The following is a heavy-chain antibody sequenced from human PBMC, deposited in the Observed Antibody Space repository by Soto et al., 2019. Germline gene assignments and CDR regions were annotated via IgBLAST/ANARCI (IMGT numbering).Heavy chain of an antibody. CDR1: GYTFTSYY. Sequence: ASVKVSCKASGYTFTSYYMHWVRQAPGQGLEWMGIINPSGGSTSYAQKFQGRVTMTRDTSTSTVYMELSSLRSEDTAVYYCARVIRGWSQQLVPFYWFDPWGQGTLVTVSS. V-gene: IGHV1-46*03. D-gene: IGHD6-13*01. CDR3: ARVIRGWSQQLVPFYWFDP. CDR2: INPSGGST. J-gene: IGHJ5*02.